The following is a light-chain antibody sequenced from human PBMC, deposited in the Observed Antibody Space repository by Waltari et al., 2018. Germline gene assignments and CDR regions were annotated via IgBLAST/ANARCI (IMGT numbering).Light chain of an antibody. V-gene: IGLV1-44*01. CDR3: AAWDDSLNGRWV. CDR2: RSD. Sequence: QSVLTQPPSASGTPGQGAPISCSGGPSTIGNNVVNWYQQVPGKAPKLLIYRSDRRSAGVPDRFSGSKSGTSASLAISGLQSEDEADYYCAAWDDSLNGRWVFGGGTKVTVL. J-gene: IGLJ3*02. CDR1: PSTIGNNV.